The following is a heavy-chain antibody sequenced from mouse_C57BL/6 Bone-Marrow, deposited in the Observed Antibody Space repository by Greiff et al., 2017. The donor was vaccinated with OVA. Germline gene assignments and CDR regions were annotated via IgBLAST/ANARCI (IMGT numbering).Heavy chain of an antibody. D-gene: IGHD1-2*01. CDR3: ASGDYYGPSYWYFDV. J-gene: IGHJ1*03. CDR2: IYPGDGDT. CDR1: GYAFSSYW. V-gene: IGHV1-80*01. Sequence: QVQLQQSGAELVKPGASVKISCKASGYAFSSYWMNWVKQRPGKGLEWIGQIYPGDGDTNYNGKFKGKATLTADKSSSTAYMQLSSLTSEDSAVYFCASGDYYGPSYWYFDVWGTGTTVTVSS.